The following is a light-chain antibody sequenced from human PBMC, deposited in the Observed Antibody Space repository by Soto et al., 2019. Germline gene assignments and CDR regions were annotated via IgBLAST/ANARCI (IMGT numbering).Light chain of an antibody. Sequence: DIQMTQSPSSLSASVGDRVTITCRASQSINIYLNWYQQKPGKAPKLLIYAASNLQSGVPSRFSGWASGAYFSLTVSSLQREYFATYSCQQSYSIPWTSGEGTKAKLK. CDR2: AAS. CDR3: QQSYSIPWT. J-gene: IGKJ1*01. CDR1: QSINIY. V-gene: IGKV1-39*01.